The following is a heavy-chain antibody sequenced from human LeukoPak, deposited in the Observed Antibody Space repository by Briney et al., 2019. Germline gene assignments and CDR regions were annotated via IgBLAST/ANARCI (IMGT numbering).Heavy chain of an antibody. Sequence: ASVKVSCKASGYTFTGYYMHWVRQAPGQGLEWMGWINPNSGGTNYAQKFQGRVTMTRDTSISTAYMELSRLRSDDTAVYYCARERLWGNWFDPWGQRTLVTVSS. D-gene: IGHD2-21*01. J-gene: IGHJ5*02. CDR1: GYTFTGYY. V-gene: IGHV1-2*02. CDR3: ARERLWGNWFDP. CDR2: INPNSGGT.